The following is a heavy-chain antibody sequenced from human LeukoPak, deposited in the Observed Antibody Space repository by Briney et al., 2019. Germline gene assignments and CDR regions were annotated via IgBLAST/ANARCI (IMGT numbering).Heavy chain of an antibody. Sequence: PGGSLRLSCAASGFTFNTAWLSWFRQAPGKGLERVGRIKSKSDGGTAEYTAPVRGRFIISRDDSRNMMYLQMNSLRTEDTAVYYCTTGSIFGVVTYVEDYWGQGTLVTVSS. CDR3: TTGSIFGVVTYVEDY. CDR1: GFTFNTAW. CDR2: IKSKSDGGTA. V-gene: IGHV3-15*01. D-gene: IGHD3-3*01. J-gene: IGHJ4*02.